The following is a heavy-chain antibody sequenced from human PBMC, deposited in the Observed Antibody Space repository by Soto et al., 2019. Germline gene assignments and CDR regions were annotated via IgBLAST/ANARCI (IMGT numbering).Heavy chain of an antibody. D-gene: IGHD6-19*01. Sequence: GXSVKVSCKASVGTFSSYAISWVRRAPGQGLEWMGGIIPIFGTANYAQKFQGRVTITADESTSTAYMELSSLRSEDTAVYYCAVAVAGIGFEHNWFDHWGQGTLVTVSS. J-gene: IGHJ5*02. V-gene: IGHV1-69*13. CDR2: IIPIFGTA. CDR3: AVAVAGIGFEHNWFDH. CDR1: VGTFSSYA.